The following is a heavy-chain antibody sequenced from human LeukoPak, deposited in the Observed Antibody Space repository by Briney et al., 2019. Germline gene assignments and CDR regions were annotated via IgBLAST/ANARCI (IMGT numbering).Heavy chain of an antibody. CDR2: IYYSGST. CDR1: GGSISSYY. J-gene: IGHJ5*02. CDR3: ARGDYDSSGYSPHNWFDP. Sequence: PSETLSLTCTVAGGSISSYYWSWIRQPPGKGLEWIGYIYYSGSTNYNPSLKSRVTISVDTSKNQFSLKLSSVTAADTAVYYCARGDYDSSGYSPHNWFDPWGQGTLVTVSS. D-gene: IGHD3-22*01. V-gene: IGHV4-59*01.